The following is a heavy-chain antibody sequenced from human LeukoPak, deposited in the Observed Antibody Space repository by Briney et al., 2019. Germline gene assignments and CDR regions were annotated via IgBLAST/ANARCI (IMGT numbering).Heavy chain of an antibody. V-gene: IGHV3-23*01. J-gene: IGHJ3*02. CDR2: ISGSGGST. Sequence: GGSLRLSCAASGFTFSSYAMSWVRQAPGKGLEWVPAISGSGGSTYYADSVKGRFTISRDNSKNTLYLQMNSLRAEDTALYYCAKDMIPFGGTFTMIVALDAFDIWGQGTMVTVSS. CDR1: GFTFSSYA. D-gene: IGHD3-22*01. CDR3: AKDMIPFGGTFTMIVALDAFDI.